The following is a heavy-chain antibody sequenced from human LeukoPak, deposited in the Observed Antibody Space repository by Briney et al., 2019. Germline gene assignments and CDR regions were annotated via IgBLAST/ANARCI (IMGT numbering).Heavy chain of an antibody. Sequence: TGGSLRLSCAASGFTFSSYDMHWVRQATGKGLEWVSAIGTAGDTYYPGSVKGRFTISRENAKNSLYLQMNSLRAGDTAVYYCARGETTLYGNGGSIDYWGQGTLVTVSS. CDR1: GFTFSSYD. D-gene: IGHD4-17*01. CDR2: IGTAGDT. CDR3: ARGETTLYGNGGSIDY. V-gene: IGHV3-13*01. J-gene: IGHJ4*02.